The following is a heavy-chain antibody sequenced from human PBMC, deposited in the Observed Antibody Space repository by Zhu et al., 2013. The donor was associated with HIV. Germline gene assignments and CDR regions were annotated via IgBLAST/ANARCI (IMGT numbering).Heavy chain of an antibody. D-gene: IGHD6-13*01. V-gene: IGHV1-69*01. Sequence: QVQLVQSGAEVKKPGSSVKVSCKTSGGSFSSYAISWVRQAPGQGLEWMGGIIPIFGTTHYAQRFQGRVTITADESTTTAYMELRSLRSDDTAVYYCARDWGGIAIDWGQGTHVIVSS. CDR2: IIPIFGTT. CDR1: GGSFSSYA. J-gene: IGHJ4*02. CDR3: ARDWGGIAID.